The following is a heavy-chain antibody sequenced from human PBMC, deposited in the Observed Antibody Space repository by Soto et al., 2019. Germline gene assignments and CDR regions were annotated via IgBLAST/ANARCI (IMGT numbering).Heavy chain of an antibody. CDR1: GLSFSDYF. V-gene: IGHV3-11*01. Sequence: AGGSLRLSCAASGLSFSDYFMSWIRQSPGKGLEWVSYTTKTGRISNHADSVKRRFTISRDNAKNSLYLQMNSLRAEDTAIYYCAREMSGHYFTFDVWGRGTMVTVSS. D-gene: IGHD3-3*01. J-gene: IGHJ3*01. CDR2: TTKTGRIS. CDR3: AREMSGHYFTFDV.